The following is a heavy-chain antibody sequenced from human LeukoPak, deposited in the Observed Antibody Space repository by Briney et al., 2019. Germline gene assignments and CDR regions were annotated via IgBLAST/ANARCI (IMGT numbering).Heavy chain of an antibody. V-gene: IGHV3-7*01. Sequence: GGSLRLSCAASGFPFSSYSMTWVRQAPGKGLEWVANIKPDGTTKFYVDSVKGRFTISRDNAKNSLYLQMNSLRDEDTAVYYCARDPNDFWSGLLFDYWGQGTLVTVSS. J-gene: IGHJ4*02. CDR1: GFPFSSYS. CDR2: IKPDGTTK. D-gene: IGHD3-3*01. CDR3: ARDPNDFWSGLLFDY.